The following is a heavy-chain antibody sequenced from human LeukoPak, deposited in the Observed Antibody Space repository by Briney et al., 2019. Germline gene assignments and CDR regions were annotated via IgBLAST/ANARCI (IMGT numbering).Heavy chain of an antibody. V-gene: IGHV5-51*01. CDR1: GYSFTTYW. CDR2: VYPSDSDT. D-gene: IGHD4-11*01. J-gene: IGHJ4*02. Sequence: GESLKISCKASGYSFTTYWIGWVRQMPGKGLEWMGIVYPSDSDTRYNPSFQGQVTMSADKSISTAYLQWSSLKASDTAMYYCARPGGTTGEVHFDYWGQGTLVTVSS. CDR3: ARPGGTTGEVHFDY.